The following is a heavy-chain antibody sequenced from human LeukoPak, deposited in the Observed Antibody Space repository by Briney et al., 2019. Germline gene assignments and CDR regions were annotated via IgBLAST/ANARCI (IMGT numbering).Heavy chain of an antibody. J-gene: IGHJ4*02. CDR2: INPNSGGT. CDR1: GYTFTGYY. D-gene: IGHD1-26*01. CDR3: ARGGVTVGATLDY. V-gene: IGHV1-2*04. Sequence: GASVKVSCKASGYTFTGYYMHWVRQAPGQGLEWMGWINPNSGGTNYAQKFQGWVTMTRDTSISTAYMELSRLRSDDTAVYYCARGGVTVGATLDYWGQGTLVTVSS.